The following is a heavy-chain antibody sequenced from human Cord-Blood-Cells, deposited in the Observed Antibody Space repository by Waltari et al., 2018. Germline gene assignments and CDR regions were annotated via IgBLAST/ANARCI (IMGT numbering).Heavy chain of an antibody. CDR3: ATRKTYYDFWSGYYFDY. J-gene: IGHJ4*02. Sequence: EVQLLESGGGLVQHGGALRLSCAASGFTFRSYAMSWVRKAPGKGVEWGAGISGKGLEWVSAISGSGGSTYYADSVKGRFTISRDNSKNTLYLQMNSLRAEDTAVYYCATRKTYYDFWSGYYFDYWGQGTLVTVSS. CDR2: ISGSGGST. D-gene: IGHD3-3*01. V-gene: IGHV3-23*01. CDR1: GFTFRSYA.